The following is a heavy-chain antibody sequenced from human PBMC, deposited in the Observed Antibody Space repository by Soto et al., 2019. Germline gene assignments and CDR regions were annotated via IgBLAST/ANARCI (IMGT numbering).Heavy chain of an antibody. Sequence: QVQLQQWGAGLLKPSETLSLTCAVYGGFVSSGSYYWSWIRQPPGKGLEWIGEMSHSGGTHFNPSHKSRVTISVDTSNNQFSLKMSSVTAADTALYYFARVERGTATTVVDAFDIWGPGTMVTVSS. CDR3: ARVERGTATTVVDAFDI. V-gene: IGHV4-34*01. J-gene: IGHJ3*02. D-gene: IGHD1-1*01. CDR1: GGFVSSGSYY. CDR2: MSHSGGT.